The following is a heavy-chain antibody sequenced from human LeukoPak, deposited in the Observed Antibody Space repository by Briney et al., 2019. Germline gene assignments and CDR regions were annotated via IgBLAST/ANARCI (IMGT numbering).Heavy chain of an antibody. J-gene: IGHJ6*02. CDR3: ARGGGLDV. D-gene: IGHD3-16*01. Sequence: PGGSLRLSCAASGFTFSSYWMHWVRQAPGKGLEWVASINHNGNVNYYVDSVKGRFTISRDNAKSSLYLQMSNLRAEDTAVYFCARGGGLDVWGQGATVTVSS. CDR2: INHNGNVN. V-gene: IGHV3-7*03. CDR1: GFTFSSYW.